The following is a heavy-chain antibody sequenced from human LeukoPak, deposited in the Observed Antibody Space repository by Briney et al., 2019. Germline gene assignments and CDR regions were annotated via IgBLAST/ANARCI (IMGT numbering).Heavy chain of an antibody. J-gene: IGHJ4*02. Sequence: SETLSLTCSVSGGSISSYYCSWIRQPAGKGLEWIGRIYTSGSTNYNPSLKSRVTMSVDTSKDQISLNLSSVTAADTAVYYCARFGVTVVRGGKYYFDYWSPGTLVTVSS. CDR2: IYTSGST. V-gene: IGHV4-4*07. D-gene: IGHD3-10*01. CDR1: GGSISSYY. CDR3: ARFGVTVVRGGKYYFDY.